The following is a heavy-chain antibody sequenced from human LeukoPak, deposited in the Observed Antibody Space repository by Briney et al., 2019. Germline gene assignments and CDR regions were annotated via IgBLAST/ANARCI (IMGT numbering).Heavy chain of an antibody. CDR1: GGSISSSNW. CDR2: IYHSGST. D-gene: IGHD6-13*01. CDR3: ARVNIAAAGIDWFDP. Sequence: PSGTLSLTCAVSGGSISSSNWWSWVRQPPGKGLEWIGEIYHSGSTNYNPSLKSRVTISVDTSKNQFSLKLSSVTAADTAVYYCARVNIAAAGIDWFDPWGQGTLVTVSS. V-gene: IGHV4-4*02. J-gene: IGHJ5*02.